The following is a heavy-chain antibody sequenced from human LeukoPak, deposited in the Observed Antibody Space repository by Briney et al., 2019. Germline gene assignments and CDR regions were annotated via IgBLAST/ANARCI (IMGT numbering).Heavy chain of an antibody. D-gene: IGHD3-3*01. Sequence: SETLSLTCTVSGGSISSSSYYWGWIRQPPGKGLEWIGSIYYSGSTYYNPSLKSRVTISVDTSKNQFSLKLSSVTAADTAVYYCAKSPYDFWSGYSYYYYYMDVWGKGTTVTVSS. CDR2: IYYSGST. CDR3: AKSPYDFWSGYSYYYYYMDV. V-gene: IGHV4-39*01. CDR1: GGSISSSSYY. J-gene: IGHJ6*03.